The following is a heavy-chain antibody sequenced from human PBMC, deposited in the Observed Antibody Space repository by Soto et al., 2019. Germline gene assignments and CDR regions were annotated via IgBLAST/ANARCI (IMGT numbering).Heavy chain of an antibody. CDR3: ARGRNSGSYDAFDI. D-gene: IGHD1-26*01. V-gene: IGHV1-2*04. J-gene: IGHJ3*02. CDR2: INPNSGGT. CDR1: GYTFTGYY. Sequence: ASVKVSCKASGYTFTGYYMHWVRQAPGQGLEWMGWINPNSGGTNYAQKFQGWVTMTRDTSISTAYMELSRLRSDDTAVYYCARGRNSGSYDAFDIWGQGTMVTVSS.